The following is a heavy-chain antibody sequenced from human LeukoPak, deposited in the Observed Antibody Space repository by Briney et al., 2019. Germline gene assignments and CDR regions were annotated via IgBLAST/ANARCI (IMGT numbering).Heavy chain of an antibody. CDR1: GGSISSYY. CDR3: ARGSPRRYCSGGSCYLLPNQYYFDY. J-gene: IGHJ4*02. D-gene: IGHD2-15*01. V-gene: IGHV4-34*01. Sequence: SETLSLTCTVSGGSISSYYWSWIRQPPGKGLEWIGEINHSGSTNYNPSLKSRVTISVDTSKNQFSLKLSSVTAADTAVYYCARGSPRRYCSGGSCYLLPNQYYFDYWGQGTLVTVSS. CDR2: INHSGST.